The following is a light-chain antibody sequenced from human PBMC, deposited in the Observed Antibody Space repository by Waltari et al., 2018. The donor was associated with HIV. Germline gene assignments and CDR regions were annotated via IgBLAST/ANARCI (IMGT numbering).Light chain of an antibody. V-gene: IGLV2-23*02. CDR2: EVS. J-gene: IGLJ2*01. CDR1: SSDVGSYNL. CDR3: CSYAGSSTLVV. Sequence: QSALTQPASVSGSPGQSITISCTGTSSDVGSYNLVSWYQQHPGKTPKLMIYEVSKRPSGVSNLFSGSKSGNTASLTISGLQAEDEADYYCCSYAGSSTLVVFGGGTKLTVL.